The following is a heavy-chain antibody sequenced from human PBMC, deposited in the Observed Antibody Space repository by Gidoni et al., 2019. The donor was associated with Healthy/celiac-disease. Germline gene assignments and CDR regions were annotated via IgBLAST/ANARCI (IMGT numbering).Heavy chain of an antibody. J-gene: IGHJ4*02. V-gene: IGHV4-31*03. Sequence: QVQLQASGPGLVTPSQNLSLTCTVSGGSISSGGYYWSWIRQHPGKGLEWLGYIYYSGSTYDNPSLKSRVTISVDTSKNQFSLKLSSVTAADTAVYYCARDQGGTLDYWGQGTLVTVSS. D-gene: IGHD3-16*01. CDR2: IYYSGST. CDR1: GGSISSGGYY. CDR3: ARDQGGTLDY.